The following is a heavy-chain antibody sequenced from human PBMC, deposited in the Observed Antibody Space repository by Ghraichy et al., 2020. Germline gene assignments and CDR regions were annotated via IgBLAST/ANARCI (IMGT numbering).Heavy chain of an antibody. Sequence: SETLSLTCAVYGGSFSGYYWSWIRQPPGKGLEWIGEINHSGSTNYNPSLKSRVTISIDTSKNQFSLNLSSVTAADTAVYYCARDHITYAMDVWGQGTTVTVSS. V-gene: IGHV4-34*01. J-gene: IGHJ6*02. CDR2: INHSGST. D-gene: IGHD1-14*01. CDR1: GGSFSGYY. CDR3: ARDHITYAMDV.